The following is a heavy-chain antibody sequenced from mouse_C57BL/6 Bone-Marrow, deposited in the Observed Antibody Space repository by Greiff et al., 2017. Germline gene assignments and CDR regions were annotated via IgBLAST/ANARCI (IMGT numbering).Heavy chain of an antibody. CDR2: SRNKANDYTT. CDR3: ARDAHYGSSYDAMDY. V-gene: IGHV7-1*01. J-gene: IGHJ4*01. CDR1: GFTFSDFY. D-gene: IGHD1-1*01. Sequence: DVKLVESGGGLVQSGRSLRLSCATSGFTFSDFYMEWVRQAPGKGLEWIAASRNKANDYTTEYSASVKGRFIVSRDTSQSILYLQMNALRAEDTAIYYGARDAHYGSSYDAMDYWGQGTSVTVSS.